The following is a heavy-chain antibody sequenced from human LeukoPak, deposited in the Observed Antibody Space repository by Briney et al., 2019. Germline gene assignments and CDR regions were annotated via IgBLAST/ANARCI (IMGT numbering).Heavy chain of an antibody. J-gene: IGHJ5*02. CDR3: AREFLGFHP. D-gene: IGHD2/OR15-2a*01. CDR2: IYRGGFT. Sequence: GGSLRLSCAASGFTVSDYYMNWVRQAPGKGLEWVSVIYRGGFTYYADSVRGRFTISRDNSKNTLYLQMNSLRAEDTALYYCAREFLGFHPWGQGTLVTVSS. V-gene: IGHV3-53*01. CDR1: GFTVSDYY.